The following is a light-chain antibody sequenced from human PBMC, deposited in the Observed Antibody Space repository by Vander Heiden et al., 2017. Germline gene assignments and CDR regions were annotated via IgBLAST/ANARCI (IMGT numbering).Light chain of an antibody. V-gene: IGLV2-14*01. Sequence: QSALPQPASVSGSPGQSITISCTGTSGEVGGYNYVSWYQQHPGTASILIIYEVSNRPSGVSTRFSGSKSGTTASPTISGLQAEDDAEYYCSSYTSSSTGVFGTGTKVTVL. CDR3: SSYTSSSTGV. CDR1: SGEVGGYNY. J-gene: IGLJ1*01. CDR2: EVS.